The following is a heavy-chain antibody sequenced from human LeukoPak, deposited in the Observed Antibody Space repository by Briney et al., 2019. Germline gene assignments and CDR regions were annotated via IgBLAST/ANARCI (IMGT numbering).Heavy chain of an antibody. D-gene: IGHD6-13*01. CDR1: GFIFGDYA. Sequence: GGSLRLSCTASGFIFGDYAMSWFRQAPGKGLEWVGFIRSKAYGGTTEYAASVKGRFTISRDDSKSIAYLQMNSLKTEDEAVYYCTRDHEGSSCCGLNYYYSYMDVWGKGTTVTVSS. J-gene: IGHJ6*03. CDR2: IRSKAYGGTT. V-gene: IGHV3-49*03. CDR3: TRDHEGSSCCGLNYYYSYMDV.